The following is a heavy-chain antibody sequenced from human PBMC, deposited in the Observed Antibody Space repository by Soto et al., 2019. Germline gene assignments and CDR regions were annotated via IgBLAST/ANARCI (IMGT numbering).Heavy chain of an antibody. Sequence: GGSLRLSCAASGFTVSSNYMSWVRQAPGKGLEWVSVIYSGGSTYYADSVKGRFTISGDNSKNTLYLQMNSLRAEDTAVYYCARDGGGSYSSFSYYYYYGMDVWGQGTTVTVSS. J-gene: IGHJ6*02. D-gene: IGHD1-26*01. CDR2: IYSGGST. CDR3: ARDGGGSYSSFSYYYYYGMDV. V-gene: IGHV3-53*01. CDR1: GFTVSSNY.